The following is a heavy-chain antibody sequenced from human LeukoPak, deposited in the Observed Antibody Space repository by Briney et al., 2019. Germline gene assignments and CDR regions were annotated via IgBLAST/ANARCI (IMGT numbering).Heavy chain of an antibody. CDR3: ARGQATLDAFDI. CDR2: ISYDGSNK. D-gene: IGHD1-26*01. Sequence: GGSLRLSCAASGFTFSSYAMHWVRQAPGKGLEWVAVISYDGSNKYYADSVKGRFTTSRDNSKNTLYLQMNSLRAEDTAVYYCARGQATLDAFDIWGQGTMVTVSS. CDR1: GFTFSSYA. J-gene: IGHJ3*02. V-gene: IGHV3-30-3*01.